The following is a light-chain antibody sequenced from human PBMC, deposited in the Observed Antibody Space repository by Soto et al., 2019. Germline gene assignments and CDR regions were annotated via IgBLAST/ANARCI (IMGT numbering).Light chain of an antibody. Sequence: QSALTQPASVSGSPGQSITISCTGTSTDVGGHYYVSWYQQHPGKAPKLIIYDVTDRPSGVSHRFSGSKSGNTASLTISGLQDEDEADYYCTSYTRTNSYVAVGGGTKLTVL. J-gene: IGLJ2*01. CDR2: DVT. CDR1: STDVGGHYY. CDR3: TSYTRTNSYVA. V-gene: IGLV2-14*03.